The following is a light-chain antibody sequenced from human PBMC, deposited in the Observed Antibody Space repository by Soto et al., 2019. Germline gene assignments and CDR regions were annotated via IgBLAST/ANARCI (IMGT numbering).Light chain of an antibody. CDR3: QQRSDWPLT. CDR2: DTS. Sequence: EIVLTQSQATLSLSPGETATLSCRASQSVNTFLACYQQRPGQSPRLLIYDTSNRATGIPARFSGRGSGTDFILTISSLEPEDVGFYYCQQRSDWPLTFGGGTKVDIK. V-gene: IGKV3-11*01. J-gene: IGKJ4*01. CDR1: QSVNTF.